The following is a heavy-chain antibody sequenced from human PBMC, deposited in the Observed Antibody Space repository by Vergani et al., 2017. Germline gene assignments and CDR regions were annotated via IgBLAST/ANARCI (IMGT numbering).Heavy chain of an antibody. CDR3: AKVGTVAFYYYYGMDV. J-gene: IGHJ6*02. CDR1: GFTFSSYA. D-gene: IGHD4-23*01. CDR2: ISGSGGST. Sequence: EVQLLESGGGLVQPGGSLRLSCAASGFTFSSYAMSWVRQAPGKGLEWVSAISGSGGSTYYADSVKGRFTISIDNSKNTLYLQMNSLRAEDTAVYYCAKVGTVAFYYYYGMDVWGQGTTVTVSS. V-gene: IGHV3-23*01.